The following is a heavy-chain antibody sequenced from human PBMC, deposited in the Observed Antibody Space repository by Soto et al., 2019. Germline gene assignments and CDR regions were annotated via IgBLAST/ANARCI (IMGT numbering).Heavy chain of an antibody. CDR2: ISGGGVAT. D-gene: IGHD3-22*01. Sequence: GGSLRLSCAASGFTFSSCAMSWVGQAPGKGLEGVSAISGGGVATNYADSVKGRFTISRDNSKNTLYLQMNSLRAEDTAVYYCAKGRESSGSYRPFDYWGQGTLVTVSS. CDR3: AKGRESSGSYRPFDY. CDR1: GFTFSSCA. J-gene: IGHJ4*02. V-gene: IGHV3-23*01.